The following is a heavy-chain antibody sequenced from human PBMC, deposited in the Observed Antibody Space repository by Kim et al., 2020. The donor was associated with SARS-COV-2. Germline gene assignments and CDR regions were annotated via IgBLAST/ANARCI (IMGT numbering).Heavy chain of an antibody. CDR2: IWYDGSNK. J-gene: IGHJ4*02. CDR1: GFTFSSYG. V-gene: IGHV3-33*01. CDR3: ARGGDYDILTGYWPFDY. Sequence: LSLTCASSGFTFSSYGMHWVRQAPGKGLEWVAVIWYDGSNKYFADSVKGRFTISRDNSKNTLYLQMNSLRAEDTAVYYCARGGDYDILTGYWPFDYWGQGTLVTVSS. D-gene: IGHD3-9*01.